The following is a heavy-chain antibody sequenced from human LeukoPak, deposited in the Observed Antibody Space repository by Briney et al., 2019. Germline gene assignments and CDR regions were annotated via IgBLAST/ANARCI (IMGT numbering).Heavy chain of an antibody. CDR3: AKIGAGGTYSDY. CDR1: GFTFSTYG. D-gene: IGHD4-17*01. CDR2: IRYDGSNK. V-gene: IGHV3-30*02. Sequence: PGGSLRLSCAASGFTFSTYGMHWGRQAPGKGLEWVAFIRYDGSNKYYADSVKGRFTISRDNSKNTLHLQMNSLRAEDTALYYCAKIGAGGTYSDYWGQGTLVTVSS. J-gene: IGHJ4*02.